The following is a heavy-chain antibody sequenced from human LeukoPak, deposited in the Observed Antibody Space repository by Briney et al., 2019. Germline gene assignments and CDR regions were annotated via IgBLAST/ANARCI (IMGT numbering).Heavy chain of an antibody. D-gene: IGHD1-26*01. V-gene: IGHV1-2*02. CDR2: INPNSGGT. CDR3: ARDLIGGSYYMDY. Sequence: ASVKVSCKASGYTFTDYYTHWVRQAPGQGLEWMGWINPNSGGTNYAQNFQGRVTMTWDTSISTAYMELNRLRSDDTAVYYCARDLIGGSYYMDYWGQGTLVTVSS. CDR1: GYTFTDYY. J-gene: IGHJ4*02.